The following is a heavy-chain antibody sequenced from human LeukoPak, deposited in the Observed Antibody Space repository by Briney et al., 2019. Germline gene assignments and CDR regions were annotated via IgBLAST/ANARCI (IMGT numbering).Heavy chain of an antibody. D-gene: IGHD4-17*01. V-gene: IGHV3-23*01. Sequence: QTGGSLRLSCAASGFTFSAYAMTWVRQAPGKGLDCVSVISRSGSSTHYADSVKGRFTTSRDNSKNMLYLQMNSLRAEDTAIYYCTKKRLNRLGFYYGIDVWGQGTTVTVSS. J-gene: IGHJ6*02. CDR3: TKKRLNRLGFYYGIDV. CDR2: ISRSGSST. CDR1: GFTFSAYA.